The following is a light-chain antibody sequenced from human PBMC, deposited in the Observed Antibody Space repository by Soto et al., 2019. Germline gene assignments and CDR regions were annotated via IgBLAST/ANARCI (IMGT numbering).Light chain of an antibody. J-gene: IGLJ2*01. Sequence: QSVLTQPPSASGTPGQRVTISCSGSSSNIGSNYVYCYQQVPGTAPRLLMYRASQRPSGVPDRFSGSKSGTSASLAISGLRSEDEADYYCAAWDDTLNGLGFGGGTKLTVL. V-gene: IGLV1-47*01. CDR2: RAS. CDR3: AAWDDTLNGLG. CDR1: SSNIGSNY.